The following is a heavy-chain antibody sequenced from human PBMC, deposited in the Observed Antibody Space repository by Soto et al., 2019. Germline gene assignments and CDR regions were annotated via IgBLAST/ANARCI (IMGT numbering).Heavy chain of an antibody. D-gene: IGHD3-10*01. CDR3: ARRPVTMVRGVSGWFDP. V-gene: IGHV4-59*08. CDR1: GGSISSYY. CDR2: IYYSGST. J-gene: IGHJ5*02. Sequence: SETLSLTCTVSGGSISSYYWSWIRQPPGKGLEWIGYIYYSGSTNYNPSLKSRVTISVDTSKNQFSLKLSSVTAADTAVYYCARRPVTMVRGVSGWFDPWGQGTLVTVS.